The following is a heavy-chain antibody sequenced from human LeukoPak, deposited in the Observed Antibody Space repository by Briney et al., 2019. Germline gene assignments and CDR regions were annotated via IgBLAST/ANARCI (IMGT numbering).Heavy chain of an antibody. Sequence: SETLSLTCTVSGGTISSYYWSWIRRPAGKGLEWIGRIYTSGSTNYNPSLKSRVTISVDKSKNQFSLKLSSVAAADPAVYYCATTRLGYCSSSTCPHFDYWGQGTLVTVSS. CDR3: ATTRLGYCSSSTCPHFDY. J-gene: IGHJ4*02. D-gene: IGHD2-2*01. CDR1: GGTISSYY. CDR2: IYTSGST. V-gene: IGHV4-4*07.